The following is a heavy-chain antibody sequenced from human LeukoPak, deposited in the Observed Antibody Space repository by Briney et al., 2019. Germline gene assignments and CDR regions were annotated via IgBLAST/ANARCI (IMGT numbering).Heavy chain of an antibody. CDR3: ASRLWFGVNWFDP. J-gene: IGHJ5*02. CDR1: GGSFSGYY. V-gene: IGHV4-34*01. Sequence: PSETLSLTCAVYGGSFSGYYWSWIRQPPGKGLEWIGEINHSGSTNYNPSLKSRVTISVDTSKNQFSLKLSSVTAADTAVYYCASRLWFGVNWFDPWGRGTLVTVSS. D-gene: IGHD3-10*01. CDR2: INHSGST.